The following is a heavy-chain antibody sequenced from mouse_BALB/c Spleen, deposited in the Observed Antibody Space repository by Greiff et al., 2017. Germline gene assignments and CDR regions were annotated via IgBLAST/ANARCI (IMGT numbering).Heavy chain of an antibody. CDR2: ISSGSSTI. V-gene: IGHV5-17*02. CDR1: GFTFSSFG. J-gene: IGHJ4*01. Sequence: EVKLVESGGGLVQPGGSRKLSCAASGFTFSSFGMHWVRQAPEKGLEWVAYISSGSSTIYYADTVKGRFTISRDNPKNTLFLQMTSLRSEDTAMYYCARKGVYYYGSSDAMDYWGQGTSVTVSS. CDR3: ARKGVYYYGSSDAMDY. D-gene: IGHD1-1*01.